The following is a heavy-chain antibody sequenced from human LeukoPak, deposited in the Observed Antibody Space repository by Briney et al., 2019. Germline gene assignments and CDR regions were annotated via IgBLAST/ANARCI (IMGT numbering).Heavy chain of an antibody. J-gene: IGHJ4*02. D-gene: IGHD2-8*01. Sequence: GGSLRLSCAASGFTFSDYWMNWVRQAPGKGLEWLANINKDGSKKDYVDSVKGRFTISRDNAKNSLSLQMSSLRAEDTAVYYCATLNGPLFEYWGQGTLVTVSS. V-gene: IGHV3-7*01. CDR2: INKDGSKK. CDR1: GFTFSDYW. CDR3: ATLNGPLFEY.